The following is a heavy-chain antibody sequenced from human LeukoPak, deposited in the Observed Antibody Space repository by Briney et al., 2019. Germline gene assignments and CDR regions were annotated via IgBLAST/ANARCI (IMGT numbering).Heavy chain of an antibody. CDR2: INSDGSST. CDR1: GFTFSSYW. Sequence: GGSLRLSCAASGFTFSSYWMHWVRQAPGKGLVWVSRINSDGSSTSYADSVKGRFTISRDNAKNTLYLQMNNLRAEDTAVYYCSSGNSHAFDIWGQGTWSPSLQ. J-gene: IGHJ3*02. CDR3: SSGNSHAFDI. V-gene: IGHV3-74*01. D-gene: IGHD4-23*01.